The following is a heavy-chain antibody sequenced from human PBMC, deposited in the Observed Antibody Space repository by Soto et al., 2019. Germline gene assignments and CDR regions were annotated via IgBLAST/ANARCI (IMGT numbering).Heavy chain of an antibody. J-gene: IGHJ4*02. CDR1: GGTFSSYA. CDR2: IIPIFGTA. D-gene: IGHD4-4*01. V-gene: IGHV1-69*13. CDR3: ARSYDYSNYVDY. Sequence: SSVKVSCKASGGTFSSYAISWVRQAPGQGLEWMGGIIPIFGTANYAQKFQGRVTITADESTSRAYMGLSSLRSEDTAVYYCARSYDYSNYVDYWGQGTLVSVSS.